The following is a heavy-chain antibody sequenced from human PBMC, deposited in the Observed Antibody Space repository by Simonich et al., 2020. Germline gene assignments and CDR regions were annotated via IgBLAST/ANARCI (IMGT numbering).Heavy chain of an antibody. CDR1: GYTITGYY. J-gene: IGHJ6*02. Sequence: GAEVKKPGASVKVSCKASGYTITGYYMHWVRQAPGQGLGWMGRINPNSGGTNYAQKFQGRVTMTRDTSISTAYMELSRLRSDDTAVYYCARVPGIYYYYGMDVWGQGTTVTVSS. D-gene: IGHD3-10*01. CDR3: ARVPGIYYYYGMDV. V-gene: IGHV1-2*06. CDR2: INPNSGGT.